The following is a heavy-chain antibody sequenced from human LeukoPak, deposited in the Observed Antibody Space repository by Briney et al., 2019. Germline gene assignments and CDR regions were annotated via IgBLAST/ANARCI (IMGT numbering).Heavy chain of an antibody. Sequence: AAVKVSCKASAYTFTGYYMHGVRQAPGQGLEWIGWINPNSGGTNYAQKFQGRVTMTRATSISTAYMELRRLRSEDTAVYSCARSQWLVNPFDYWGQGTLVTVSS. CDR1: AYTFTGYY. CDR3: ARSQWLVNPFDY. J-gene: IGHJ4*02. V-gene: IGHV1-2*02. D-gene: IGHD6-19*01. CDR2: INPNSGGT.